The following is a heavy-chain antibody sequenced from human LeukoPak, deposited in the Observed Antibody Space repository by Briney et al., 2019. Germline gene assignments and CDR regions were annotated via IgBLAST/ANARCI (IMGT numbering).Heavy chain of an antibody. CDR3: AGFKAGSSPY. V-gene: IGHV3-74*03. J-gene: IGHJ4*02. D-gene: IGHD2-15*01. CDR2: IDSDGSSR. Sequence: PGGSLRLSCAASGFAFSSYWMHWLRQGPGKGLEWVSRIDSDGSSRKYADSVRGRFSISRDNAINRVDLQMNSLRAEDTAVYYCAGFKAGSSPYWGQGALVTVSS. CDR1: GFAFSSYW.